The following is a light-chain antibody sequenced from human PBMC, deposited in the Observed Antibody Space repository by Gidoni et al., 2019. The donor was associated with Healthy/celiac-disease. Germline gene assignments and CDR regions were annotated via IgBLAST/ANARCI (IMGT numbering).Light chain of an antibody. CDR3: QQLNSYPVFT. J-gene: IGKJ3*01. Sequence: DIQLTQSPSFLSASVGDRVTITCRASQGISSYLAWYQQKPGKAPKLLIYAASTLQSGVPSRFSGSGSGTEFTLTISSLQPEDFATYYCQQLNSYPVFTFXPXTKVXIK. CDR1: QGISSY. V-gene: IGKV1-9*01. CDR2: AAS.